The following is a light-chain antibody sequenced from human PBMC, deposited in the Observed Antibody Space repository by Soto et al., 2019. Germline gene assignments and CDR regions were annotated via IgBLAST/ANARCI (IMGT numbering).Light chain of an antibody. V-gene: IGKV3-15*01. CDR2: YAT. CDR3: QQYDKWCHT. CDR1: QNLCRN. Sequence: EMVMTQSPATLSVSPGERATLSCRARQNLCRNLAGYQQQPGQAPRLLIVYATTTATGIPAWFSGRGSGTDFTLTISSRQSEDFAVYYCQQYDKWCHTVGQGTKLEIK. J-gene: IGKJ2*01.